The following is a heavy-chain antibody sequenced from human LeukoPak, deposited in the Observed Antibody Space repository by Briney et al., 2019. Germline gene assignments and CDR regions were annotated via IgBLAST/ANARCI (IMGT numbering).Heavy chain of an antibody. D-gene: IGHD3-10*01. CDR1: GFTFSTYA. J-gene: IGHJ4*02. CDR3: ASGVYYLDY. CDR2: ISGSGSST. Sequence: GGSLRLSCAASGFTFSTYAMSWVRQAPGKGLEWVSVISGSGSSTYYADSVQGRFTISRDNAKNSLFLQMNSLRAEDTAIYYCASGVYYLDYWGQGTLATVSS. V-gene: IGHV3-23*01.